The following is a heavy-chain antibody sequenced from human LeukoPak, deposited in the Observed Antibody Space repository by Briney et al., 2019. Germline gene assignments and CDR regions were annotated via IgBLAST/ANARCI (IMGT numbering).Heavy chain of an antibody. J-gene: IGHJ4*02. V-gene: IGHV4-39*07. CDR3: ARGWFGDLFDY. Sequence: PSETLSLTCTVSGGSISSSSYYWGWIRQPPGKGLEWIGSIYYSGSTYYNPSLKSRVTISVDTSKNQFSLKLSSVTAADTAVYYCARGWFGDLFDYWGQGTLVTVSS. CDR2: IYYSGST. D-gene: IGHD3-10*01. CDR1: GGSISSSSYY.